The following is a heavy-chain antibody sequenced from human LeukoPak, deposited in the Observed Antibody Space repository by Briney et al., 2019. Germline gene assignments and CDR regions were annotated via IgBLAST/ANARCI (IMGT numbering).Heavy chain of an antibody. CDR3: ASFYTLPTTHDHDAFDI. Sequence: ASVKVSCKASRYTFTGYYMHWVRQAPGQGLEWMGWINPNSGGTNYAQKFQGRVTMTRDTSISTAYMELSRLRSDDTAVYYCASFYTLPTTHDHDAFDIWGQGTMVTVSS. V-gene: IGHV1-2*02. CDR2: INPNSGGT. J-gene: IGHJ3*02. D-gene: IGHD3-16*01. CDR1: RYTFTGYY.